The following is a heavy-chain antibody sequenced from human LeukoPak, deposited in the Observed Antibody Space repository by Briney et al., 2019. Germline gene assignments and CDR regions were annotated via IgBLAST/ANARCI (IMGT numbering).Heavy chain of an antibody. CDR2: IRYDGSNK. V-gene: IGHV3-30*02. J-gene: IGHJ4*02. D-gene: IGHD6-19*01. CDR3: AKDGGIAVAGFDY. CDR1: GFTFSSYG. Sequence: GGSLRLSCAASGFTFSSYGTHWVRQAPGKGLEWVAFIRYDGSNKYYADSVKGRFTISRDNSKNTLYLQMNSLRAEDTAVYYCAKDGGIAVAGFDYWGQGTLVTVSS.